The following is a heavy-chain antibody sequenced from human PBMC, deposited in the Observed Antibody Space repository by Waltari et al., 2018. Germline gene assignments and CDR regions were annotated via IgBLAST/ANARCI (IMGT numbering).Heavy chain of an antibody. Sequence: EVQLVESGGGLVQPGGSLRLSCAVSGFLYSDYWMDWVRQAPGKGLVWVSRMKRDGTNINYADSVRGRFTISRDSAKNTFYLQMNSLRAEDTAVYYCTRNPGYWGQGTLVTVAS. CDR1: GFLYSDYW. D-gene: IGHD2-15*01. V-gene: IGHV3-74*01. J-gene: IGHJ4*02. CDR3: TRNPGY. CDR2: MKRDGTNI.